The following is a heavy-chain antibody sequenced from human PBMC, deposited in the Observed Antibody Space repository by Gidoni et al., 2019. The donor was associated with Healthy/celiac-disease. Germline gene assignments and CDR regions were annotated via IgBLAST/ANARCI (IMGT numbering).Heavy chain of an antibody. CDR2: ISWNSGSI. CDR3: AKDLSSGWTKNAIDY. V-gene: IGHV3-9*01. J-gene: IGHJ4*02. Sequence: EVHLVELGGGLVQPARSWGPSGPAPGSPFVDYAMHWVRQAPGKGLEGVSGISWNSGSIGYADSVKGRFTISRDNAKNSLYLQMNSLRAEDTALYYCAKDLSSGWTKNAIDYWGQGTLVTVSS. CDR1: GSPFVDYA. D-gene: IGHD6-19*01.